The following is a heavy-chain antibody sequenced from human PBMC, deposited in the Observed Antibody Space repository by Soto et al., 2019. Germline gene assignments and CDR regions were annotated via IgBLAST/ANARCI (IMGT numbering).Heavy chain of an antibody. CDR3: AREEYCAGWVAGGLDS. CDR1: GYTFTSYG. CDR2: ISAYNGNT. Sequence: ASVKVSCKASGYTFTSYGISWVRQAPGQGLEWMGWISAYNGNTNYAQKLQGRVTMTTDTSTSTAYMELRSLRSDDTAVYYCAREEYCAGWVAGGLDSWGQGTLVTVSS. J-gene: IGHJ4*02. D-gene: IGHD2-8*02. V-gene: IGHV1-18*01.